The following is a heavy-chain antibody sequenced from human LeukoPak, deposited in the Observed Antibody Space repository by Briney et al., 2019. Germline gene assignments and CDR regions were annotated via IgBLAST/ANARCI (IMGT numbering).Heavy chain of an antibody. V-gene: IGHV3-30*03. CDR3: ARDRMVRGAHLDY. CDR1: GFTFSSYG. Sequence: GRSLRLSCAASGFTFSSYGMHWVRQAPGKGLEWVAVISYDGSNKYYADSVKGRFTISRDNSKNTLYLQMNSLRAEDTAVYYCARDRMVRGAHLDYWGQGTLVTVSS. D-gene: IGHD3-10*01. J-gene: IGHJ4*02. CDR2: ISYDGSNK.